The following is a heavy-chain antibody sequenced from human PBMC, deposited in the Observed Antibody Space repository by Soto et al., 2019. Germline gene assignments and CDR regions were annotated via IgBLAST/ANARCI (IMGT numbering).Heavy chain of an antibody. V-gene: IGHV3-43*01. D-gene: IGHD6-6*01. J-gene: IGHJ1*01. CDR2: ISWDGGST. CDR3: AKDGTTMQIVDAEYFQH. Sequence: PGGSLRLSCAASGFTFDDYTMHWVRQAPRKGLEWVSLISWDGGSTYYADPVKGRFTISRDNSKNSLYLQMNSLRTEDTALYYCAKDGTTMQIVDAEYFQHWGQGSLVTVSS. CDR1: GFTFDDYT.